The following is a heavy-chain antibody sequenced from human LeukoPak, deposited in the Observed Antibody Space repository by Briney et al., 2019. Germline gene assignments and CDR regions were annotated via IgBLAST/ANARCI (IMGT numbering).Heavy chain of an antibody. V-gene: IGHV4-34*01. CDR3: ARAKDIVVVPAAILGGMDV. CDR1: GGSFSGYY. CDR2: INHSGST. J-gene: IGHJ6*02. D-gene: IGHD2-2*02. Sequence: SQTLSLTCAVYGGSFSGYYWSWIRHPPGKGLEWIGEINHSGSTNYNPSLKSRVTISVDTSKNQFSLKLSSVTAADTAVYYCARAKDIVVVPAAILGGMDVWGQGTTVTVSS.